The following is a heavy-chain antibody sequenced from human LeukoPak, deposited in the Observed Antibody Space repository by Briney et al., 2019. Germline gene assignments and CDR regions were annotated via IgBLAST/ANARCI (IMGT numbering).Heavy chain of an antibody. Sequence: SETLSLTCAVSGYSISSGYYWGWIRQPPGKGLEWIGSIYHSGSTYYNPSLKSRVTISVDTSKHQFSLKLSSVTDADTAVYYCARAREDYYDSSGSWFDPWGQGTLVTVSS. D-gene: IGHD3-22*01. CDR1: GYSISSGYY. J-gene: IGHJ5*02. V-gene: IGHV4-38-2*01. CDR3: ARAREDYYDSSGSWFDP. CDR2: IYHSGST.